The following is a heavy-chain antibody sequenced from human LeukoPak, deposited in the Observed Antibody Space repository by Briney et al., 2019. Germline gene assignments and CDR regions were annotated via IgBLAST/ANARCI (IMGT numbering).Heavy chain of an antibody. D-gene: IGHD3-9*01. Sequence: GGSLRLSCAASGFTFSDYYMSWIRQAPGKGLEWVYYISSSGSTIYYADSVKGRFTISRDNAKNSLYLQMNSLRAEDTAVYYCARGLLGDILTGYPPGYWGQGTLVTVSS. CDR1: GFTFSDYY. J-gene: IGHJ4*02. CDR3: ARGLLGDILTGYPPGY. V-gene: IGHV3-11*01. CDR2: ISSSGSTI.